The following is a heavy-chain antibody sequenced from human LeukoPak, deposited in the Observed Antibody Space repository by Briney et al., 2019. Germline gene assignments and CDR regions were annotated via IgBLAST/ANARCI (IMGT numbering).Heavy chain of an antibody. CDR1: GFTFSNYD. CDR3: ARDWDSYGNTIFDF. D-gene: IGHD5-18*01. V-gene: IGHV3-33*08. J-gene: IGHJ4*02. CDR2: IWYDGSNK. Sequence: GGSLRLSCAASGFTFSNYDMHWVRQAPAKGLEWVALIWYDGSNKYYADSVKRLFTISSDNSKNTLYLQMNCLRGEDTAVYYCARDWDSYGNTIFDFWGQGTLVTVSS.